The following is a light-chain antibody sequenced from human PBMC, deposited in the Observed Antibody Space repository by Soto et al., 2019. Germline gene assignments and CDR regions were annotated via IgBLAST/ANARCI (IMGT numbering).Light chain of an antibody. CDR1: QSISSTY. J-gene: IGKJ1*01. V-gene: IGKV3-20*01. CDR2: DAS. CDR3: QHYDSAPWT. Sequence: EIVLTQSPGPLSLSPGERATLSCRASQSISSTYLTWYHQRPGQAPRLLIYDASRRATGIPDRFSGSGSGSDFSLTISRLEPEDFAVYYCQHYDSAPWTFGLGTKVESK.